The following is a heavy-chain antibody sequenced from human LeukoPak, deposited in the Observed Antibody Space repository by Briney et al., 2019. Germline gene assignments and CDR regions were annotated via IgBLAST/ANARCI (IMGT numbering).Heavy chain of an antibody. D-gene: IGHD6-19*01. CDR3: ARESFLGAVAGTGDFDY. Sequence: PGGSLRLSCGASGFTFSSYTMTWVRQAPGKGLEWVSDISQSGGRTYYADSVKGRFTISRDNAKNSLYLQMNSLRAEDTAVYYCARESFLGAVAGTGDFDYWGQGTLVTVSS. J-gene: IGHJ4*02. CDR2: ISQSGGRT. V-gene: IGHV3-21*01. CDR1: GFTFSSYT.